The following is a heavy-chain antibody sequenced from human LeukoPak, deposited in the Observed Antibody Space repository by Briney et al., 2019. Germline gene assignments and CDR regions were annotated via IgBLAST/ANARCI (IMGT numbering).Heavy chain of an antibody. J-gene: IGHJ4*02. CDR1: GFTFSSYA. V-gene: IGHV3-23*01. D-gene: IGHD4-17*01. CDR3: AKDSDYGDFFDY. CDR2: ISGSGDST. Sequence: PGGSLRLSCAASGFTFSSYAMSWVRQAPGKGLEWVSAISGSGDSTYYGDSVKGRFTISRDNSKNTLYLQMNSLRAEDTAVYYCAKDSDYGDFFDYWGQGTLVTVSS.